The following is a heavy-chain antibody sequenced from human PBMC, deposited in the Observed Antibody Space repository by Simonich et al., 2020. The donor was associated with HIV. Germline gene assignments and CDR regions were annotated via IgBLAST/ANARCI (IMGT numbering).Heavy chain of an antibody. D-gene: IGHD4-17*01. Sequence: QVQLQQWGAGLLKPSETLSLTCAVYGGSFSGYYWNWIRQPPGKGLEWIGEINHSGSTNYNPSLKSRVTISVDTSKNQFSLKLSAVTAADTAVYYCARRHPTTVTTPYFDYWCQGTLVTVSS. V-gene: IGHV4-34*01. CDR2: INHSGST. CDR1: GGSFSGYY. J-gene: IGHJ4*02. CDR3: ARRHPTTVTTPYFDY.